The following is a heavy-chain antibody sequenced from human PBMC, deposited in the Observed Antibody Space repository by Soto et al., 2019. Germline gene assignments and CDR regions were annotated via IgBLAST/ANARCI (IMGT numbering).Heavy chain of an antibody. D-gene: IGHD4-17*01. CDR3: ARELTDTVTTHGDQFDY. CDR2: INHSGST. J-gene: IGHJ4*02. Sequence: SETLSLTCAVYGGSFSGYYWSWIRQPPGKGLEWIGEINHSGSTNYNPSLKSRVTISVDTSKNQFSLKLSSVTAADTAVYYCARELTDTVTTHGDQFDYWGQGTLVTVSS. V-gene: IGHV4-34*01. CDR1: GGSFSGYY.